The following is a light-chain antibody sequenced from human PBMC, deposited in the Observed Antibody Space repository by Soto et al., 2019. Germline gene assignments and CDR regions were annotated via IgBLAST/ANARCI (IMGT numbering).Light chain of an antibody. J-gene: IGKJ1*01. CDR1: QSVSSY. Sequence: EIVLTQSPATLSLSPGERATLSCRASQSVSSYLAWYQQNPGQAPRLLIYDASKRATGIPARFSGSGSGTDFTLTISSLEPEDCAVYYCQQRSTWPWTFGQGTKVEIK. CDR3: QQRSTWPWT. CDR2: DAS. V-gene: IGKV3-11*01.